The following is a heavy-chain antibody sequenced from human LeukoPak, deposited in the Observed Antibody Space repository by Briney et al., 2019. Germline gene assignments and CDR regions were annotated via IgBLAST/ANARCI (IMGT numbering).Heavy chain of an antibody. CDR1: GYTLTSYY. J-gene: IGHJ3*02. Sequence: ASVKVSCKASGYTLTSYYMHWVRQAPGQGLEWMGIINPSGGSTSYAQKFQGRVTMTRDTSTSTVYMELSSLRSEDTAVYYCARDPGGDLYHDAFDIWGQGTMVTVSS. D-gene: IGHD4-17*01. V-gene: IGHV1-46*03. CDR3: ARDPGGDLYHDAFDI. CDR2: INPSGGST.